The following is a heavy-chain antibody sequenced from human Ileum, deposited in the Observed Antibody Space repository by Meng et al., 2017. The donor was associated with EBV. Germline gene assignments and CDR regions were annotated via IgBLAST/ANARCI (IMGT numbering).Heavy chain of an antibody. CDR3: ARCYDSSGYYELNHFDH. J-gene: IGHJ4*02. CDR1: GGSLSGYY. D-gene: IGHD3-22*01. Sequence: QVQLQQWGAGLLKPSETLSLTCAGYGGSLSGYYWSWIRQPPGKGLEWIGEITHSGSTNYNSSLKSRVTILVDTSKNQLSLKMNSVTAADTAVYYCARCYDSSGYYELNHFDHWDQGTLVTVSS. CDR2: ITHSGST. V-gene: IGHV4-34*01.